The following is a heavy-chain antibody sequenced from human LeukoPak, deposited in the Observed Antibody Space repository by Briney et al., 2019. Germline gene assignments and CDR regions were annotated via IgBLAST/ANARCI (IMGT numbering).Heavy chain of an antibody. V-gene: IGHV3-74*01. CDR2: INGDGSST. Sequence: GGSLRLSCAASGFTFSSYWMHWVRPAPGKGLVWVSRINGDGSSTSYADSVKGRFTISRDNAKNTLYLQMNSLRAEDTAVYYCARAYCGGDCYSPYYYYGMDVWGQGTTVTVSS. CDR3: ARAYCGGDCYSPYYYYGMDV. J-gene: IGHJ6*02. CDR1: GFTFSSYW. D-gene: IGHD2-21*02.